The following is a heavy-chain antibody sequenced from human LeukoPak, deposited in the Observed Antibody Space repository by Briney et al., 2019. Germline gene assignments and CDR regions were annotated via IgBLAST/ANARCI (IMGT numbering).Heavy chain of an antibody. V-gene: IGHV5-10-1*01. Sequence: PGESLKISCKGSGYSFTNYRISWVRHMPGRGLEWMGWIDASDSYTNYSPSFQGHVTISADKSSSTAYLQWSSLKASDTAIYYCARHALYSYGPQWWFDPWGQGTLVTVSS. CDR3: ARHALYSYGPQWWFDP. CDR2: IDASDSYT. CDR1: GYSFTNYR. J-gene: IGHJ5*02. D-gene: IGHD5-18*01.